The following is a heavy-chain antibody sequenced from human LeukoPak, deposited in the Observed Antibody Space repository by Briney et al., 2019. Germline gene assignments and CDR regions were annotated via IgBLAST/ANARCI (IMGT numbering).Heavy chain of an antibody. D-gene: IGHD4-23*01. CDR1: GFTFSSYA. Sequence: GGSLRLSCAAPGFTFSSYAMTWVRQAPGKGLEWVSAISGSGGRTHYADSVKGRFTISRDNAKNSLYLQMNSLRAEDTAVYYCARDGLTTVVTPVFAFDIWGQGTMVTVSS. CDR2: ISGSGGRT. J-gene: IGHJ3*02. CDR3: ARDGLTTVVTPVFAFDI. V-gene: IGHV3-23*01.